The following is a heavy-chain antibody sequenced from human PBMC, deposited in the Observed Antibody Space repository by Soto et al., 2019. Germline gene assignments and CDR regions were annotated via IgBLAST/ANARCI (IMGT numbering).Heavy chain of an antibody. CDR2: ISYDGSNK. CDR3: AKDLVRSGSPYYYYGMDV. J-gene: IGHJ6*02. Sequence: GGSLRLSCAASGFTFSSYGMHWVRQAPGKGLEWVVVISYDGSNKYFVDSVKGRFTISRDNSKNTLYLQMNSLRAEDTAVYYCAKDLVRSGSPYYYYGMDVWGQGTTVTVSS. CDR1: GFTFSSYG. D-gene: IGHD3-22*01. V-gene: IGHV3-30*18.